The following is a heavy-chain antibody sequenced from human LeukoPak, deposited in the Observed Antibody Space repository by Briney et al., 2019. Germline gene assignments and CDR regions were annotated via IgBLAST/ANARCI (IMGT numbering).Heavy chain of an antibody. D-gene: IGHD6-19*01. J-gene: IGHJ3*02. CDR2: ISYTGTYI. V-gene: IGHV3-21*06. CDR1: AFSLNAYN. Sequence: GGSLRLSCAASAFSLNAYNMNWVRQAPGKGLEWVSSISYTGTYIYYADSVKGRFTISRDNSKNMLYLQMSSLRVEDTAVYHCAKDRSTGGNAFDIWGQGTMVAVSS. CDR3: AKDRSTGGNAFDI.